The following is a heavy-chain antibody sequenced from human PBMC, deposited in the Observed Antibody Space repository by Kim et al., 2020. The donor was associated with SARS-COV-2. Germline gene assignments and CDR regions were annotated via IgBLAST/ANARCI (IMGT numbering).Heavy chain of an antibody. CDR3: ARVTTMVRGVTNYGMDV. J-gene: IGHJ6*02. D-gene: IGHD3-10*01. CDR2: IYTSGST. CDR1: GGSISSGSYY. V-gene: IGHV4-61*02. Sequence: SETLSLTCTVSGGSISSGSYYWSWIRQPAGKGLEWIGRIYTSGSTNYNPSLKSRVTISVDTSKNQFSLKLSSVTAADTAVYYCARVTTMVRGVTNYGMDVWGQGTTVTVSS.